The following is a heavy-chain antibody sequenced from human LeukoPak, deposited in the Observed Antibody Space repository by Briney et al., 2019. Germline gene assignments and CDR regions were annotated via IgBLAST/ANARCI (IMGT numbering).Heavy chain of an antibody. CDR3: ARALILRGLIGGFDI. D-gene: IGHD3-10*01. Sequence: GGSLRLSCATSGFIVSANYMNWVRQAPGKGLEWVSIIYDGGNAYYADSVKGRFTISRDKSKNTLYLQMNSLRAEDTAVYYCARALILRGLIGGFDIWGQGIMVTVSS. CDR2: IYDGGNA. J-gene: IGHJ3*02. V-gene: IGHV3-53*01. CDR1: GFIVSANY.